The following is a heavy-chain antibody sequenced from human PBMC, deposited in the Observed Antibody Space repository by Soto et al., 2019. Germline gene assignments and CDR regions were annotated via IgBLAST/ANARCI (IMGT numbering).Heavy chain of an antibody. D-gene: IGHD3-3*01. CDR1: GFTFSSYA. CDR2: ISGSGGST. J-gene: IGHJ4*02. V-gene: IGHV3-23*01. Sequence: GGSLRLSCAASGFTFSSYAMSWVRQAPGKGLEWVSAISGSGGSTYYADSVKGRFTISRDNSKNTLYPQMNSLRAEDTAVYYCAKENSPLEPYYDFWSGYSFFDYWGQGTLVTVSS. CDR3: AKENSPLEPYYDFWSGYSFFDY.